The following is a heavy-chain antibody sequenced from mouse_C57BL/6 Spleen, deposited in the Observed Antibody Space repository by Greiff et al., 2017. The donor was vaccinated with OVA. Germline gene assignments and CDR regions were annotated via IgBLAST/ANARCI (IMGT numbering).Heavy chain of an antibody. J-gene: IGHJ1*03. CDR1: GYTFTSYW. CDR2: IDPNSGGT. CDR3: ARYGSSYWYFDV. D-gene: IGHD1-1*01. V-gene: IGHV1-72*01. Sequence: QVQLQQPGAELVKPGASVKLSCKASGYTFTSYWMHWVKQRPGRGLEWIGRIDPNSGGTKYNEQFKSKATLTVDKPSSTAYMQLSSLTSEDSAVDYCARYGSSYWYFDVWGTGTTVTVSS.